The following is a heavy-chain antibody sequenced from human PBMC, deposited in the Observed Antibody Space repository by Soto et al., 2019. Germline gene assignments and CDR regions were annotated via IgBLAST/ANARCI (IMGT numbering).Heavy chain of an antibody. D-gene: IGHD3-3*01. J-gene: IGHJ6*02. CDR2: INHSGST. V-gene: IGHV4-34*01. CDR1: GGSFSGYY. CDR3: ARTFDYYGMDV. Sequence: LSLTCAVYGGSFSGYYWSWIRQPPGKGLEWIGEINHSGSTNYNPSLKSRVTISLDTSKNHFSLDLTSVTAADTAVYYCARTFDYYGMDVWGQGTTVTVSS.